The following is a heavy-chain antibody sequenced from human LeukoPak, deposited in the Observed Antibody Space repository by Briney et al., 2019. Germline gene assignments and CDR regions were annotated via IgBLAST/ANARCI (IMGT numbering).Heavy chain of an antibody. V-gene: IGHV1-18*01. D-gene: IGHD6-6*01. CDR1: GYTFTSYG. Sequence: GASVKVSCKASGYTFTSYGVSWVRQAPGQGLEWMGWISAYNGNTNYAQKLQGRVTMTTDTSTSTAYMELRSLRSDDTAVYYCARDGYSSPSAAFDIWGQGTMVTVSS. CDR3: ARDGYSSPSAAFDI. J-gene: IGHJ3*02. CDR2: ISAYNGNT.